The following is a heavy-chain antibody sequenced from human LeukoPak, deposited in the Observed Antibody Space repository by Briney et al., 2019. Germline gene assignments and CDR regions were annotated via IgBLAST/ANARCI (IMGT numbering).Heavy chain of an antibody. Sequence: ASVKVSCKASGYTFTDYYTHWVRQAPGQGLEWMGRINPNSGGTNYAQKFLGRVTMTRDTSISTVYMNLSRLRSDDTAVYYCAREKTIVVVPAASGYMDVWGKGTTVIVSS. D-gene: IGHD2-2*01. CDR2: INPNSGGT. J-gene: IGHJ6*03. CDR3: AREKTIVVVPAASGYMDV. CDR1: GYTFTDYY. V-gene: IGHV1-2*06.